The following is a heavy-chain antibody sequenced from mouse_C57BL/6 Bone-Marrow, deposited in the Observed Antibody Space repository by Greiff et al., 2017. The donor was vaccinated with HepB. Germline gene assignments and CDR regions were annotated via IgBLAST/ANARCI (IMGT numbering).Heavy chain of an antibody. D-gene: IGHD1-1*01. V-gene: IGHV1-64*01. CDR2: IHPNSGST. CDR3: ARSLHYGSSSWYFDY. Sequence: VQLQQPGAELVKPGASVKLSCKASGYTFTSYWMHWVKQRPGQGLEWIGMIHPNSGSTNYNEKFKSKATLTVDKSSSTAYMQLNSLTSEDSAVYYCARSLHYGSSSWYFDYWGQGTTLTVSS. J-gene: IGHJ2*01. CDR1: GYTFTSYW.